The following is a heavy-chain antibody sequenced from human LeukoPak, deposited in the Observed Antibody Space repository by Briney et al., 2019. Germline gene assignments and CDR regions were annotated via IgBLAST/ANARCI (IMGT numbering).Heavy chain of an antibody. Sequence: ASVKVSCKVSGYTLTELSMHWVRQAPRKGLEWMGGFDPEDGETIYAQKFQGRVTMTEDTSTDTAYMELSSLRSEDTAVYYCATSAHSGWYAFDIWGQGTMVTVSS. J-gene: IGHJ3*02. V-gene: IGHV1-24*01. CDR3: ATSAHSGWYAFDI. CDR2: FDPEDGET. D-gene: IGHD6-19*01. CDR1: GYTLTELS.